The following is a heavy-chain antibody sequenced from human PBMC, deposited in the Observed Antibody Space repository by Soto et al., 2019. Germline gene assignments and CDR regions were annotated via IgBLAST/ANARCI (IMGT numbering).Heavy chain of an antibody. V-gene: IGHV4-39*01. CDR1: GGSISSSSYY. J-gene: IGHJ6*02. CDR3: ARHIRYSGYDPSPWAMDV. CDR2: VHYSGNT. D-gene: IGHD5-12*01. Sequence: QLQLQESGPGVVKSSETLSLTCTVSGGSISSSSYYWGWIRQPPGKGLEWIGSVHYSGNTYYSSSLKSRVGISVDTSKNQFSLKLTSVTASDTAVYYCARHIRYSGYDPSPWAMDVWGQGTTVTVSS.